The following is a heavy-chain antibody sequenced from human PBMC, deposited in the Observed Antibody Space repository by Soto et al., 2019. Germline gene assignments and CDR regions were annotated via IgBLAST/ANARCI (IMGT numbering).Heavy chain of an antibody. V-gene: IGHV4-31*03. CDR1: GGSISSGGYY. CDR2: IYYSGST. D-gene: IGHD2-2*01. CDR3: ARDQVRAPTWCSGTSCSLGYYYYGMDV. Sequence: SETLSLTCTVSGGSISSGGYYWSWIRQHPGKGLEWIGYIYYSGSTYYNPSLKSRVTISVDTSKNQFSLKLSSVTAADTAVYYCARDQVRAPTWCSGTSCSLGYYYYGMDVWGQGTTVTVSS. J-gene: IGHJ6*02.